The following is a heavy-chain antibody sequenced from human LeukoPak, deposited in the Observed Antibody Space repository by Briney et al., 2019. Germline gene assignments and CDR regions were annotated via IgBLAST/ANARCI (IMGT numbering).Heavy chain of an antibody. J-gene: IGHJ1*01. D-gene: IGHD1-26*01. V-gene: IGHV4-4*07. CDR3: ARGGGSYYTEYFQH. CDR1: GGSISSYY. Sequence: KPSETLSLTCTVSGGSISSYYWSWIRQPAGKGLEWIGRIYTSGSTNYNPSLKSRVTMSVDTSKNQFSLKLSSVTAADTAVHYCARGGGSYYTEYFQHWGQGTLVTVSS. CDR2: IYTSGST.